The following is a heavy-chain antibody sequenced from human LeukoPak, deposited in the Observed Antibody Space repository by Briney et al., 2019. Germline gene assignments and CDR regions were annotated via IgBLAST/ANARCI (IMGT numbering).Heavy chain of an antibody. CDR1: GFTFSSYW. V-gene: IGHV3-48*04. CDR2: ITGSGSTI. Sequence: GGSLRLSCAASGFTFSSYWMSWVRQAPGKGLEWVSYITGSGSTIYYADSVKGRFTISRDNAKNSLYLQMNSLRAEDTAVYYCARDAIILGDYGMDVWGQGTTVSVSS. D-gene: IGHD3-16*01. J-gene: IGHJ6*02. CDR3: ARDAIILGDYGMDV.